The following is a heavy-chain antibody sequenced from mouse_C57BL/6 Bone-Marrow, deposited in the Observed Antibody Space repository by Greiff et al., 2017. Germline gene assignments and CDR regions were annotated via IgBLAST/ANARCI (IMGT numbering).Heavy chain of an antibody. J-gene: IGHJ2*01. D-gene: IGHD1-3*01. CDR3: ARDSGDFDY. Sequence: VKQSCKASGYTFTSYGISWVKQRTGQGLEWIGEIYPRSGNTYYNEKFKGKATLTADKSSSTAYMELRSLTSEDSAVYFCARDSGDFDYWGQGTTLTVSS. CDR1: GYTFTSYG. CDR2: IYPRSGNT. V-gene: IGHV1-81*01.